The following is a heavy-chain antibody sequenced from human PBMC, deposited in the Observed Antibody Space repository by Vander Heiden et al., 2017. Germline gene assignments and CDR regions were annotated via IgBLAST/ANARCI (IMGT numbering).Heavy chain of an antibody. CDR3: STVRWPTTNIK. D-gene: IGHD2-8*01. J-gene: IGHJ4*02. V-gene: IGHV3-15*01. Sequence: EVQLVESGGSSVKPGGSLRLPCAGSGLSSTDAWLSWVRQGPGKGLEWVGRIKSKTDGGTTDYAAPVKGRFTGSRDDSKNTLYLQMNSLKTEDTAVYFCSTVRWPTTNIKWGQGTLVTVSS. CDR1: GLSSTDAW. CDR2: IKSKTDGGTT.